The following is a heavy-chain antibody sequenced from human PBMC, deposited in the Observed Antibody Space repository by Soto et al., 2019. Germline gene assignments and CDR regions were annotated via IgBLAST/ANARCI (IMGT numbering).Heavy chain of an antibody. D-gene: IGHD1-7*01. CDR1: GFTFSSYG. Sequence: GGSLRLSCAASGFTFSSYGMHWVRQAPGKGLEWVAVISYDGSNKYYADSVKGRFTISRDNSKNTLYLQMNSLRAEDTAVYYCAKGLRNYNGGDYYYGMDVWGQGTTVTVSS. CDR3: AKGLRNYNGGDYYYGMDV. J-gene: IGHJ6*02. CDR2: ISYDGSNK. V-gene: IGHV3-30*18.